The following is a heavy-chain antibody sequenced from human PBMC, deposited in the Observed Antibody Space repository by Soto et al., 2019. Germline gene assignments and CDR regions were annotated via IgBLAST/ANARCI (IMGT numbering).Heavy chain of an antibody. V-gene: IGHV5-51*01. Sequence: GESLKISCKGSGYSFTSYWIGWVRQMPGKGLEWMGIIYPGDSDTRYSPSFQGQATISADKSISTAYLQWSSLKASDTAMYYCATSTTVTSITSGMDVWGQGTTVTVSS. CDR1: GYSFTSYW. CDR2: IYPGDSDT. CDR3: ATSTTVTSITSGMDV. J-gene: IGHJ6*02. D-gene: IGHD4-17*01.